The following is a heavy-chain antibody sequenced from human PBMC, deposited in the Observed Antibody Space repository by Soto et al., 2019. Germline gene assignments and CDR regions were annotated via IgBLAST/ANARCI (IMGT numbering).Heavy chain of an antibody. D-gene: IGHD6-19*01. J-gene: IGHJ5*02. CDR2: IVVGSGNT. CDR3: AADLSSGWYPNNWFDP. CDR1: GFTFTSSA. V-gene: IGHV1-58*01. Sequence: SVKVSCKASGFTFTSSAVQWVRQARGQRLEWIGWIVVGSGNTNYAQKFQERVTITRDMSTSTAYMELSSLRSEDTAVYYCAADLSSGWYPNNWFDPWGQGTLVTVSS.